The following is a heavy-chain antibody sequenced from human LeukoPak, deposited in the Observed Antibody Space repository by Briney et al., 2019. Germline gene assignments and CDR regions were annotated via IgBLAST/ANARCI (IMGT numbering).Heavy chain of an antibody. CDR1: GFTFSSYS. CDR3: ASTTRPSGPFDP. D-gene: IGHD1-1*01. CDR2: ISSSSSYI. Sequence: GGSLRLSCAASGFTFSSYSMNWVRQAPGKGLEWVSSISSSSSYIYYADSVKGRFTISRDNAKNPLYLQMNSLRVEDTAVYYCASTTRPSGPFDPWGQGTLVTVSS. V-gene: IGHV3-21*01. J-gene: IGHJ5*02.